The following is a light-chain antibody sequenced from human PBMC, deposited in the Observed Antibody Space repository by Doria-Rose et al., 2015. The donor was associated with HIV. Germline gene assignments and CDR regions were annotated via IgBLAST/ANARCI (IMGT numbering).Light chain of an antibody. CDR1: QSFSSTC. V-gene: IGKV3-20*01. CDR3: LQYGTSWT. Sequence: TQSPGTLSLSPGERATLSCRASQSFSSTCLAWYQQKPGQAPSLLIYDGSTRATGIPDRFSAGGSGTDFTLTINRLEPEDFAPYYCLQYGTSWTFGQGTKVKI. CDR2: DGS. J-gene: IGKJ1*01.